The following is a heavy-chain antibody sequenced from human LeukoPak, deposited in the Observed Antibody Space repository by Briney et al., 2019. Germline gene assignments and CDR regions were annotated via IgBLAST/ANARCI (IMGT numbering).Heavy chain of an antibody. D-gene: IGHD5-18*01. CDR1: GFTFSSYG. CDR2: ISYDGSNK. CDR3: AKDRGYSYGGDFDY. V-gene: IGHV3-30*18. J-gene: IGHJ4*02. Sequence: GGSLRLSCAASGFTFSSYGMHWDRQAPGKGLEWVAVISYDGSNKYYADSVKGRFTISRDNSKNTLYLQMNSLRAEDTAVYYCAKDRGYSYGGDFDYWGQGTLVTVSS.